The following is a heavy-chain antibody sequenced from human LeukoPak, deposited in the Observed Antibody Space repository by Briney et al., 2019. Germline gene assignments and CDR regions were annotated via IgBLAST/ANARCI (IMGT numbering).Heavy chain of an antibody. CDR1: GFTFSSYW. V-gene: IGHV3-7*01. CDR2: IKQDGSEK. J-gene: IGHJ4*02. Sequence: GGSLRHSCAASGFTFSSYWMSWVRQAPGKGLEWVANIKQDGSEKYYVDSVKGRFTISRDNAKNSLYLQMNSLRAEDTAVYYCARLRNLDYYDSSGYYPVAQYYFDYWGQGTLVTVSS. D-gene: IGHD3-22*01. CDR3: ARLRNLDYYDSSGYYPVAQYYFDY.